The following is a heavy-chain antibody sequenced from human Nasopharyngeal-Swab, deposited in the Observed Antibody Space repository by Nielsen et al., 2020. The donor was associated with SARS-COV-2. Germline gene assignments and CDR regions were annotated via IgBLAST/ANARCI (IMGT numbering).Heavy chain of an antibody. CDR1: GGTFSSYA. V-gene: IGHV1-69*10. CDR3: ASNGLRYFDWLRGKDYYYYYGMDV. D-gene: IGHD3-9*01. Sequence: SVKVSCKASGGTFSSYAISWVRQAPGYGLEWMGGIIPILGIANYAQKFQGRVTITADKSTSTAYMELSSLRSEDTAVYYCASNGLRYFDWLRGKDYYYYYGMDVWGQGTTVTVSS. J-gene: IGHJ6*02. CDR2: IIPILGIA.